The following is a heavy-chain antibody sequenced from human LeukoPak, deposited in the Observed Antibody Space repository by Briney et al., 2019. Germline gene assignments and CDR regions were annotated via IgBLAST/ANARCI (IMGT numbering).Heavy chain of an antibody. CDR2: IKQDGSEK. D-gene: IGHD3-3*01. V-gene: IGHV3-7*03. J-gene: IGHJ6*02. CDR1: GFTFSSYW. CDR3: ARESPLYYDFWNGIGNYYYGMDV. Sequence: GRSLRLSCAASGFTFSSYWMSWVRQAPGKGLEWVANIKQDGSEKYYVDSVKGRFTISRDNAKNSLYLQMNSLRAEDTAVYYCARESPLYYDFWNGIGNYYYGMDVWGQGTTVIVSS.